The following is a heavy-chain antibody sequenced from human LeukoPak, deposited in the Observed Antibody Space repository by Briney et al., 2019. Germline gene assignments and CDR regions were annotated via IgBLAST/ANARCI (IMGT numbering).Heavy chain of an antibody. CDR1: GGSISSGSYY. V-gene: IGHV4-61*02. D-gene: IGHD2-15*01. Sequence: ASETLSLTCTVSGGSISSGSYYWSWIRQPAGKGLEWIGRIYTSGSTNYNPSLKSRVTISVDTSKNQFSLKLSSVTAADTAVYYCARGGVAPYNWFDPWGQGTLVTVSS. J-gene: IGHJ5*02. CDR3: ARGGVAPYNWFDP. CDR2: IYTSGST.